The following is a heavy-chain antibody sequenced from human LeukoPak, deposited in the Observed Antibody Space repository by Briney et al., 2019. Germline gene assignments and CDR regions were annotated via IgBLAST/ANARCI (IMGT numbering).Heavy chain of an antibody. V-gene: IGHV1-69*04. D-gene: IGHD5-12*01. CDR2: IIPILGIA. J-gene: IGHJ4*02. CDR3: ARLPITDSGYDWVDY. Sequence: SVKVSCKASGGTFSSYAISWVRQAPGQGLEWMGRIIPILGIANYAQRFQGRVTITADKSTSTAYMELSSLRSEDTAVYYCARLPITDSGYDWVDYWGQGTLVTVSS. CDR1: GGTFSSYA.